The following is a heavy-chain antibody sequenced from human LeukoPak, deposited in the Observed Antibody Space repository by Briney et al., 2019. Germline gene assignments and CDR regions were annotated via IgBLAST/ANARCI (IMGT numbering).Heavy chain of an antibody. CDR3: SRGPYYGSRSYYYYGMDV. J-gene: IGHJ6*02. CDR1: GFTFSSYW. CDR2: INSDGSST. D-gene: IGHD3-10*01. Sequence: RGSLRLSCAASGFTFSSYWMHWVRQAPGKGLVWVSRINSDGSSTNYADSVKGLFTISRDNAKNTLYLQMNSLRAEDTAVYYCSRGPYYGSRSYYYYGMDVWGQGTTVTVSS. V-gene: IGHV3-74*01.